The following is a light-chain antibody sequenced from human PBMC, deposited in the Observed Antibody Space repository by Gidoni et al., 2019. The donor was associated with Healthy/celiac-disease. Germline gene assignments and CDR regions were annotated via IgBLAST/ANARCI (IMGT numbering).Light chain of an antibody. J-gene: IGKJ4*01. CDR2: DAA. CDR3: QQYDNLPPSLT. CDR1: QDISNY. V-gene: IGKV1-33*01. Sequence: DSQMTHSPSSLSASVGARVTITCQASQDISNYLNWYQQNPGKAPKLLIYDAANLETGVPSRFSGSGSGTDFTFTISSLQPEDIATYYCQQYDNLPPSLTFGGGTKVEIK.